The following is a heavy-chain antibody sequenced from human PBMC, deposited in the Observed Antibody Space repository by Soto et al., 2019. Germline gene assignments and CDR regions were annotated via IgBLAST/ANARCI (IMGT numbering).Heavy chain of an antibody. CDR3: ARDKDSSARPRAEFDY. V-gene: IGHV1-46*01. Sequence: QGHLVQSGAEVKRPGASVRVSCESSGYMFTSYFIHWVRQAPGQGLEWVGVINPSDRTTTYAQKFQARITMTRDTSTTTVDMELSSLRSEDTAVYYCARDKDSSARPRAEFDYWGQGTLITVSS. D-gene: IGHD6-19*01. CDR1: GYMFTSYF. J-gene: IGHJ4*02. CDR2: INPSDRTT.